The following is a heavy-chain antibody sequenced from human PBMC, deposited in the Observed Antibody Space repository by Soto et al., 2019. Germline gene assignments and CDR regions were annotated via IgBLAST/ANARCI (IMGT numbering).Heavy chain of an antibody. D-gene: IGHD6-19*01. Sequence: XETLSLTCAVYGGSFSGYYWSWMRQPPGKGLEWIGEINHSGSTNYNPSLKSRVTISVDTSKNQFSLKLSSVTAADTAVYYCARAWLDVYYYYGMDVWGQGTTVTVSS. J-gene: IGHJ6*02. CDR1: GGSFSGYY. CDR3: ARAWLDVYYYYGMDV. CDR2: INHSGST. V-gene: IGHV4-34*01.